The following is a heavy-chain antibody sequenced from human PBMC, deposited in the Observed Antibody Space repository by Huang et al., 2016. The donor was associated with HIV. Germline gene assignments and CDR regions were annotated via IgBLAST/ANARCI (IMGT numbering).Heavy chain of an antibody. CDR2: MKTGGTT. J-gene: IGHJ5*01. CDR1: GGSFGGYS. V-gene: IGHV4-34*01. Sequence: QVQLNQWGAGQLRASETLSLSCAVYGGSFGGYSWTWIRQSPGKGLEGVGEMKTGGTTNYNPSLKSRVFISADSSKIQFFLTVTSVTVADTATYFCAREKADESSSWFSGWSCDSWGRGTLV. CDR3: AREKADESSSWFSGWSCDS. D-gene: IGHD6-13*01.